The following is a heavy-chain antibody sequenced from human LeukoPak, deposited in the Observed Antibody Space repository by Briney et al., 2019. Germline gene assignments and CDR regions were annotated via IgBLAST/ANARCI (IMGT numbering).Heavy chain of an antibody. J-gene: IGHJ5*02. V-gene: IGHV1-18*01. CDR2: VSANNGDT. D-gene: IGHD3-10*01. CDR3: ARDLRECVDP. CDR1: GYTFVSFG. Sequence: ASVKASCKASGYTFVSFGISWVRQAPGQGLEWMGWVSANNGDTIYTEKFQDRVTMTTDTSTNTAYMEVRSLRSDDTVGDYCARDLRECVDPGHQGTRHTV.